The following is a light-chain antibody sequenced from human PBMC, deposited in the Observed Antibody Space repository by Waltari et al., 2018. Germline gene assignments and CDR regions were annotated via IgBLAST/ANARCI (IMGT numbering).Light chain of an antibody. Sequence: DIQMTQSPSSLSAYVGDRVTITCRASQTISRYVNWYQQKPGKAPKLLIYAASSLQSGVPSRFSGSGAGTDFNFTISSLQPEDFATYYCQQSYSMPLTFGGGTMVEIK. CDR2: AAS. V-gene: IGKV1-39*01. J-gene: IGKJ4*01. CDR3: QQSYSMPLT. CDR1: QTISRY.